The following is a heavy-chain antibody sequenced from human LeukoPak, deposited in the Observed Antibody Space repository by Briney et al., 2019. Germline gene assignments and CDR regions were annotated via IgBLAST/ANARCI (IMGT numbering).Heavy chain of an antibody. CDR1: GFTVSSNY. Sequence: PGGSLRLSCAASGFTVSSNYMSWVRQAPGKGLEWVSVIYSGGSTYYADSVKGRFTISRDNSKNTLYLQMNSLRAEDTAVYYCARDSPAARIDYWGQGTLVTVSS. D-gene: IGHD6-25*01. CDR3: ARDSPAARIDY. CDR2: IYSGGST. J-gene: IGHJ4*02. V-gene: IGHV3-53*01.